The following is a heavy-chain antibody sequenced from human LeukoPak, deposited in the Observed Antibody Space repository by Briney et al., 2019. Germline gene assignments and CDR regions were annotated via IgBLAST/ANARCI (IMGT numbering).Heavy chain of an antibody. J-gene: IGHJ6*03. Sequence: PSETLSLTCAVYGGSFSGYYWTWIRQSPGKGLEWIGEINPSGSTYYNPSLKSRLTISRDTSKIQISLRLSSVTAADTAVYYCARGRQEISMILVVMTGVSYYLDVWGKGTTVTIS. CDR3: ARGRQEISMILVVMTGVSYYLDV. CDR2: INPSGST. V-gene: IGHV4-34*01. CDR1: GGSFSGYY. D-gene: IGHD3-22*01.